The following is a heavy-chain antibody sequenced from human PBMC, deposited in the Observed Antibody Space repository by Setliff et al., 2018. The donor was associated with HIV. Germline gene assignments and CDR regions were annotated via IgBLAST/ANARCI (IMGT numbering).Heavy chain of an antibody. CDR1: GFTFRSYW. J-gene: IGHJ4*02. CDR3: VSSRSDFDY. D-gene: IGHD6-13*01. Sequence: LRLSCAASGFTFRSYWMHWVRQAPGKGLVWASGINSDGSSTNYADSVEGRFTISRDDAKNTLYLQMSSLRAEVTAVYYCVSSRSDFDYWGQGTLVTVSS. V-gene: IGHV3-74*01. CDR2: INSDGSST.